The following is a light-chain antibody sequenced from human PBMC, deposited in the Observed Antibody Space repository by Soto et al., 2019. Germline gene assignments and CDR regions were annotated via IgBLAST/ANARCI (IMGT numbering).Light chain of an antibody. J-gene: IGKJ1*01. V-gene: IGKV1-8*01. CDR2: AAS. CDR1: QGIGTY. Sequence: AIRMTQSPSSLSASIGDRVTITCRASQGIGTYLAWYQQKPGKAPNLLIYAASILEGGVPSRFSGSGSGSDFTLTISNLQSEDFATYYCQQYYTYPRTFGQGTKVEIK. CDR3: QQYYTYPRT.